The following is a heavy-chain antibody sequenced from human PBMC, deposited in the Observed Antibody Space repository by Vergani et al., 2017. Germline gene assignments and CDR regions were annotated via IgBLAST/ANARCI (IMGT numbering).Heavy chain of an antibody. CDR3: AKNLVVRXVIMNYYYYDGMDV. Sequence: QVQLVESGGGVVQPGGSLRLSCAASGFTFSSYGMHWVRQAPGKGLEWVAFIRYDGSNKYYADSVKGRFTISRDNSKNTLYLQMNSLRAEDTAVYYCAKNLVVRXVIMNYYYYDGMDVWGQGTTVTVSS. V-gene: IGHV3-30*02. CDR1: GFTFSSYG. CDR2: IRYDGSNK. D-gene: IGHD3-10*01. J-gene: IGHJ6*02.